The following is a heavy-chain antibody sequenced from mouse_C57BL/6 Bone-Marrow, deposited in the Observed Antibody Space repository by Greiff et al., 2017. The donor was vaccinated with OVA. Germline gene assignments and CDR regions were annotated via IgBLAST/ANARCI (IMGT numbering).Heavy chain of an antibody. CDR1: GFNIKDDY. V-gene: IGHV14-4*01. Sequence: EVQVVESGAELVRPGASVKLSCTASGFNIKDDYMHWVKQRPEQGLEWIGWIDPENGDTEYASKFQGKATITADTSSNTAYLQLSSLTSEDTAVYYCTLTLGDYWGQGTTLTVSS. J-gene: IGHJ2*01. D-gene: IGHD4-1*01. CDR2: IDPENGDT. CDR3: TLTLGDY.